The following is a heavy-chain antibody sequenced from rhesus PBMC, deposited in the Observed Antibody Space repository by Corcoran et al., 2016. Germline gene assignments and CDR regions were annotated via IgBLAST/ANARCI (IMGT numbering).Heavy chain of an antibody. CDR1: GDSFSSHW. Sequence: QVQLQESGPGLVRPSETLSLTCAVSGDSFSSHWWSWIRQPPGKGLEWIGEIAGDNANPKCNPSLKSRVTISKDASQNHLSLRLRSLTAADTAVYYCARAAGGADGPFFDPWGQGVLVTVSS. V-gene: IGHV4-80*01. CDR3: ARAAGGADGPFFDP. D-gene: IGHD6-25*01. J-gene: IGHJ4*01. CDR2: IAGDNANP.